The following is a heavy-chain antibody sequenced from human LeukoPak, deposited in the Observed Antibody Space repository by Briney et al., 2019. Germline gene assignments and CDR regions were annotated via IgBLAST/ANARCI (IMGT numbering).Heavy chain of an antibody. V-gene: IGHV3-7*05. CDR1: GFTFRKYW. Sequence: HPGGSLRLSCAASGFTFRKYWMIWVRQAQGKGLEWVGNIKEDGSEKLYADSVRGRFTISRDNAQTSIYLQMNSLRAEGTAVYYCARASKPWLQLTWGQGTLVTVSS. CDR2: IKEDGSEK. CDR3: ARASKPWLQLT. J-gene: IGHJ5*02. D-gene: IGHD5-24*01.